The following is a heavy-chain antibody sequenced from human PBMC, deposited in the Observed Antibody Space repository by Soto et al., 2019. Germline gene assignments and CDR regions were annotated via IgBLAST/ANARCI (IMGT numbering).Heavy chain of an antibody. V-gene: IGHV1-69*13. D-gene: IGHD6-13*01. CDR2: IIPIFGTA. CDR1: GGTFRSYA. Sequence: SVKVSSKAAGGTFRSYAISWVRQAPGQGLEWMGGIIPIFGTANYAQTFQGRVTITADESTSTAYMELSSLRSEDTAVYYCAREGTPDYSSSWYFGSTRLNWFDPWGQGTLVTVS. CDR3: AREGTPDYSSSWYFGSTRLNWFDP. J-gene: IGHJ5*02.